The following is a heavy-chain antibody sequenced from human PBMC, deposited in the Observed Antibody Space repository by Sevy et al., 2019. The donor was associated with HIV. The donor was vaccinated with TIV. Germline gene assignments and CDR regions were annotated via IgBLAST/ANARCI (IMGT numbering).Heavy chain of an antibody. J-gene: IGHJ6*02. CDR1: GFTFSSYG. V-gene: IGHV3-30*18. Sequence: GGSLRLSCAASGFTFSSYGMHWVRQAPGKGLEWVAVISYDGSNKYYADSVKGRFTISRDNSKNTLYLQMNSLRAEDTAVYYCAKDTVGATGINSWYYYGMDVWGQGTTVTVSS. D-gene: IGHD1-26*01. CDR2: ISYDGSNK. CDR3: AKDTVGATGINSWYYYGMDV.